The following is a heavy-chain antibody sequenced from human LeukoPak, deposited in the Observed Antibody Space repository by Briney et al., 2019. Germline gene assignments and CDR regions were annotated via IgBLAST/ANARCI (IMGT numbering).Heavy chain of an antibody. CDR2: IYHCGNI. CDR3: ARDAGLSHYDV. J-gene: IGHJ3*01. D-gene: IGHD3-16*01. V-gene: IGHV4-38-2*02. Sequence: SETLSLTCSVSGYSISSGYYWGWIRQPPGEGLEWIANIYHCGNIYYNPSLQSRVTLSLDTSNNQFSLKLNSVTAADTAVYYCARDAGLSHYDVWGQGTVVTVSS. CDR1: GYSISSGYY.